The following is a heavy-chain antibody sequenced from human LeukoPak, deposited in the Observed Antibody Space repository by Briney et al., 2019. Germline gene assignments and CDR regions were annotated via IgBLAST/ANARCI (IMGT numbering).Heavy chain of an antibody. CDR1: GFTLSAYA. J-gene: IGHJ6*02. CDR3: AKSSPFGTTWYGAIDV. D-gene: IGHD6-13*01. CDR2: FSGRGATA. Sequence: PGGSLRLSCAASGFTLSAYAMSWVRQAPGKGLEWVSAFSGRGATAYYADSVRGRFTISRDNSKNTLFLQMDRLGADDTAVYYCAKSSPFGTTWYGAIDVWGHGTTVTVSS. V-gene: IGHV3-23*01.